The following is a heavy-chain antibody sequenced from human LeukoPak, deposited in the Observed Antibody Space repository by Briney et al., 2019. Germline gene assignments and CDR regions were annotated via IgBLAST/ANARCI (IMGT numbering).Heavy chain of an antibody. Sequence: PSETLSLTCTVSGGSISSYYWSWIRQPPGKGLEWIGYIYYSGSTNYNPSLKSRCTISVDTSKNQFSLKLSSVTAADTAVYYCARFLVPKYYYYMDVWGKGTTVTVSS. D-gene: IGHD6-6*01. CDR1: GGSISSYY. CDR3: ARFLVPKYYYYMDV. CDR2: IYYSGST. J-gene: IGHJ6*03. V-gene: IGHV4-59*01.